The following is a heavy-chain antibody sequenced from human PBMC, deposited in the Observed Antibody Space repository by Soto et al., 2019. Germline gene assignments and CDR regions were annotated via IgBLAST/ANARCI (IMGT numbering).Heavy chain of an antibody. Sequence: PGGSLRLSCAASGFSFRSYGMHWVRRAPGKGLEWVAVISFDGSDKYYAESVKGRFTISRDNSKNTLYLQMNSLRAEDTAVYYCARFYDNGGYPLFDYWGQGTLVTVSS. V-gene: IGHV3-33*01. CDR2: ISFDGSDK. CDR1: GFSFRSYG. J-gene: IGHJ4*02. D-gene: IGHD3-22*01. CDR3: ARFYDNGGYPLFDY.